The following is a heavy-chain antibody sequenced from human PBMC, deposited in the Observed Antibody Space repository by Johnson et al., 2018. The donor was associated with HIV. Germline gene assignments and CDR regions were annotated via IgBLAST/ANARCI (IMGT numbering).Heavy chain of an antibody. D-gene: IGHD7-27*01. CDR1: GFTFSNAW. CDR3: TTDPWGSDAFDI. V-gene: IGHV3-15*01. Sequence: MQLVESGGGLVKPGGSLRLSCAASGFTFSNAWMSWVRQAPGKGLEWVGRIKSKTDGGTTDYDAPVKGRFTISRDDSKNTLYLQMNSLKTEDTAVYYCTTDPWGSDAFDIWGQGTMVTVSS. CDR2: IKSKTDGGTT. J-gene: IGHJ3*02.